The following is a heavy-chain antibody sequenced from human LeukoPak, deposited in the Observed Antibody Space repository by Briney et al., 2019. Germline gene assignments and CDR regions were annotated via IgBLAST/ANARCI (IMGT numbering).Heavy chain of an antibody. CDR1: GFTFSSYS. Sequence: GGSLRLSCAASGFTFSSYSMNWVRQAPGKGLEWVSYISSSSSTIYYADSVKGRFTISRDNAKNSLYLQMNSLRAEDTAVYYCARGGIAAAGTVDYWGQGTLVTVSS. V-gene: IGHV3-48*04. J-gene: IGHJ4*02. CDR2: ISSSSSTI. CDR3: ARGGIAAAGTVDY. D-gene: IGHD6-13*01.